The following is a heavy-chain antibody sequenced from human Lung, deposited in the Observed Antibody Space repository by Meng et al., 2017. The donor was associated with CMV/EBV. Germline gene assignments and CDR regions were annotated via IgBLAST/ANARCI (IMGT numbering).Heavy chain of an antibody. CDR2: IPHRGSS. V-gene: IGHV4-4*03. J-gene: IGHJ1*01. CDR1: GDSSTNHNG. Sequence: SGPDLVKPPETPSLTCAVSGDSSTNHNGWAWVRQPPGKGLEWIGEIPHRGSSAYNPSLKSRVSMSIDKSKNQFSLKLTSVTAADTAVYHCLRRSGSSVWGQGTLVTVSS. CDR3: LRRSGSSV. D-gene: IGHD3-10*01.